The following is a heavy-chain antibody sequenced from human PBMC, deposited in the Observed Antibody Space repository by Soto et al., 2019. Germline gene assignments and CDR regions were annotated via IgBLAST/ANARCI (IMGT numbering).Heavy chain of an antibody. CDR3: AREVVTTQWYFDN. Sequence: EVQLLESGGGLIQPGGSLRLSCTASGFTFINYAMSWVRQAPGKGLEWVSGISVSGDNTYYADSVKGRFTISRDNSKNTLYLQMNSLRPADTAVYYCAREVVTTQWYFDNWGQGIPVIVSS. D-gene: IGHD6-19*01. CDR2: ISVSGDNT. J-gene: IGHJ4*02. V-gene: IGHV3-23*01. CDR1: GFTFINYA.